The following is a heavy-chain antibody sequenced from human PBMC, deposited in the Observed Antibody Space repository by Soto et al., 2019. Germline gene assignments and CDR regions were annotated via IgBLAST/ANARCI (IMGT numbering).Heavy chain of an antibody. CDR3: ARGSAVAVFDY. CDR1: GFTFSGFV. J-gene: IGHJ4*01. V-gene: IGHV3-23*01. D-gene: IGHD2-21*01. Sequence: EVQLLQSGGGLVQPGGSLRLSCAGSGFTFSGFVMTWVRQAPGRGLDWVSTISGSGGTPYSADSVKGRFTISRDNSKDILYLHMSSLRAEDTAVYYCARGSAVAVFDYWGQGTLVTVSS. CDR2: ISGSGGTP.